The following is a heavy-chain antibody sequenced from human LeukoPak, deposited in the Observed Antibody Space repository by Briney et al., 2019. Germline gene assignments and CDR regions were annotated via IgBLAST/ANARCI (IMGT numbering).Heavy chain of an antibody. CDR1: GFTFSKFA. D-gene: IGHD1-1*01. J-gene: IGHJ4*02. V-gene: IGHV3-30*04. Sequence: EGSLRLSCAAAGFTFSKFAMHWVRQAPGKGLEWVAVVSYDGSYKYYADSVKGRFTISRDNSKNTLYLQMNSLRAEDTAVYYCARAPGYGAAYYFDYWGQGTLVTVSS. CDR3: ARAPGYGAAYYFDY. CDR2: VSYDGSYK.